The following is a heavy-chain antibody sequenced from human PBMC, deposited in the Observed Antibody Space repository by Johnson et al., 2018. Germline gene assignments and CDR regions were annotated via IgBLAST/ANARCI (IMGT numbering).Heavy chain of an antibody. V-gene: IGHV3-21*04. D-gene: IGHD4-17*01. CDR1: GFTFSSYS. Sequence: VQLLETGGGVVQPGRSLRLSCAASGFTFSSYSMNWVRQAPGKGLEWVSSISNSSSYIYYADSVKGRFTISRDNAKNSLYLQMNSLRAEDTALDYCAREPDYGDYGDPNCWCQGTMGTGSS. CDR3: AREPDYGDYGDPNC. J-gene: IGHJ3*01. CDR2: ISNSSSYI.